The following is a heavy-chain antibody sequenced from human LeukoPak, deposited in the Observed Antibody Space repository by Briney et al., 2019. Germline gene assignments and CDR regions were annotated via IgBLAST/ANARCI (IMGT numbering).Heavy chain of an antibody. V-gene: IGHV4-34*01. J-gene: IGHJ5*02. CDR2: INHSGST. Sequence: SETLSLTCAVYGRSFSGYYWSWIRQPPGKGLEWIGEINHSGSTNYNPSLKSRVTISVDTSKNQFSLKLSSVTAADTAVYYCARGLIVVVPAAMKYNWFDPWGQGTLVTVSS. CDR1: GRSFSGYY. CDR3: ARGLIVVVPAAMKYNWFDP. D-gene: IGHD2-2*01.